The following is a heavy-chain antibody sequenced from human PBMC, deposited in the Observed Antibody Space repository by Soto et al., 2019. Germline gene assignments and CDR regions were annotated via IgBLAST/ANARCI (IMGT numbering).Heavy chain of an antibody. V-gene: IGHV1-69*13. CDR3: ARVSNWYISSSSEPFVY. Sequence: SVKVSCKASGGTFSSYAISWVRQAPGQGLEWMGGIIPIFGTANYAQKFQGRVTITADESTSTAYMELSSLRSEDTAVYYCARVSNWYISSSSEPFVYWGPATLVTVSS. D-gene: IGHD6-6*01. CDR2: IIPIFGTA. CDR1: GGTFSSYA. J-gene: IGHJ4*02.